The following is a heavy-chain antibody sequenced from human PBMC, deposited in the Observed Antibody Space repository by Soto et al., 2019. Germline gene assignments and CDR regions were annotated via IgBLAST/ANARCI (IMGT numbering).Heavy chain of an antibody. CDR3: ARAGGSDSSGYPLGAFDI. V-gene: IGHV1-46*01. CDR2: INPSGGST. J-gene: IGHJ3*02. D-gene: IGHD3-22*01. Sequence: GASVKVSCKASGYTFTSHYMHWVRQAPGQGLEWMGIINPSGGSTSYAQKFQGRVTMTRDTSTSTVYMELSSLRSEDTAVYYCARAGGSDSSGYPLGAFDIWGQGTMVTVSS. CDR1: GYTFTSHY.